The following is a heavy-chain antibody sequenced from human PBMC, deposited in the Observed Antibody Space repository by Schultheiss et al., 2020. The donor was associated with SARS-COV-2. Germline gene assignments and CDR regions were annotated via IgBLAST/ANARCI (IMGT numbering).Heavy chain of an antibody. J-gene: IGHJ6*02. V-gene: IGHV4-31*03. CDR3: ARESGDYEIMRVDDYGMDV. CDR1: GGSISSGGYY. CDR2: IYYSGST. D-gene: IGHD3-9*01. Sequence: SETLSLTCTVSGGSISSGGYYWSWIRQHPGKGLEWIGYIYYSGSTYYNPSLKSRVTISADTSDNQFSLRLTSVTAADTAVYYCARESGDYEIMRVDDYGMDVWGQGTTVTVSS.